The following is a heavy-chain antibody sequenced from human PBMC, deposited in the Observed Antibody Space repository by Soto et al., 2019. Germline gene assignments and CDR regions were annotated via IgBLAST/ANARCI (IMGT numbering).Heavy chain of an antibody. Sequence: SETLSLTCTVSGGSISSYYWSWIRQPPGKGLEWIGYIYYSGSTNYNPSLKSRVTISVDTSKNQFSLKLSSVTAEDTAVYYCAESLYSTFDFTYWGQGTLVTVSS. CDR3: AESLYSTFDFTY. D-gene: IGHD5-18*01. CDR2: IYYSGST. V-gene: IGHV4-59*12. J-gene: IGHJ4*02. CDR1: GGSISSYY.